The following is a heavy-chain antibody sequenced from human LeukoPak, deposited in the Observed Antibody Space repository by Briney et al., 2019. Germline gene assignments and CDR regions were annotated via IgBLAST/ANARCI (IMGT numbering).Heavy chain of an antibody. V-gene: IGHV1-2*02. D-gene: IGHD2-2*01. J-gene: IGHJ3*02. CDR1: GYTVTCYY. Sequence: ASVKVSCKAAGYTVTCYYMHWVGQAAGQGGEGMGWINPNSGETNNAQKFQGRVTMNRDTSISTASMELSRLRSDDTAVYSCASARGYCSSTSCPLYDAFDIWGQGTMVTVSS. CDR2: INPNSGET. CDR3: ASARGYCSSTSCPLYDAFDI.